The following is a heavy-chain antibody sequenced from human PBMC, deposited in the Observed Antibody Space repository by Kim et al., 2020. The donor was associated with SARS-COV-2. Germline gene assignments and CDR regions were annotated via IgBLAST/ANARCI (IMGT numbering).Heavy chain of an antibody. CDR3: LAVQLLHMRPDY. CDR2: ISSSSSYI. CDR1: GFTFSSYS. V-gene: IGHV3-21*01. Sequence: GGSLRLSCAASGFTFSSYSMNWVRQAPGKGLEWVSSISSSSSYIYYADSVKGRFTISRDNAKNSLYLQMNSLRAEDTAVYYCLAVQLLHMRPDYWGQGTLVTVSS. J-gene: IGHJ4*02. D-gene: IGHD2-15*01.